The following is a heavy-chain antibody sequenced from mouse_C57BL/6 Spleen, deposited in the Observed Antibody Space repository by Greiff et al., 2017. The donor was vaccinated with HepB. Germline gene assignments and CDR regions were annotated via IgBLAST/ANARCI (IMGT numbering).Heavy chain of an antibody. CDR3: ARNPRYYSNYDDYAMDY. Sequence: EVKLLESGAELVKPGASVKLSCTASGFNIKDYYMHWVKQRTEQGLEWIGRIDPEDGETKYAPKFQGKATITADTSSNTAYLQLSSLTSEDTAVYYCARNPRYYSNYDDYAMDYWGQGTSVTVSS. J-gene: IGHJ4*01. D-gene: IGHD2-5*01. V-gene: IGHV14-2*01. CDR1: GFNIKDYY. CDR2: IDPEDGET.